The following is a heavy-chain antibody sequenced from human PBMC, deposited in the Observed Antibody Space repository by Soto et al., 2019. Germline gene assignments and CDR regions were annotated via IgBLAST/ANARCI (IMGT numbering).Heavy chain of an antibody. Sequence: GGSLRLSCAASGFTFSSHWMHWVRQAPGKGLVWVSRINTDGSYTNYADSVKGRFTVSRDNAKNTLYLQMNSLRSEDTAVYYCAILDWFDPWGQGTLVTVSS. CDR3: AILDWFDP. CDR2: INTDGSYT. J-gene: IGHJ5*02. CDR1: GFTFSSHW. V-gene: IGHV3-74*01.